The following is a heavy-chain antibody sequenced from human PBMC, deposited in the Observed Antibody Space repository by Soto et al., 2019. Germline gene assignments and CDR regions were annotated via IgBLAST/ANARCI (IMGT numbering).Heavy chain of an antibody. D-gene: IGHD5-18*01. CDR2: ISYDGSNK. V-gene: IGHV3-30*18. Sequence: LRLSCAASGFTFSSYGMHWVRQALGKGLEWVAVISYDGSNKYYADSVKGRFTISRDNSKNTLYLQMDSLRAEDTAVYYCAKEAGYSYGYDLKLEYYFDYWGQGTLVTVSS. CDR1: GFTFSSYG. J-gene: IGHJ4*02. CDR3: AKEAGYSYGYDLKLEYYFDY.